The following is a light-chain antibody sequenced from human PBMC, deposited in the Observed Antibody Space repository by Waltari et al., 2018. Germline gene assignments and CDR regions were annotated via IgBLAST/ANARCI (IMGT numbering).Light chain of an antibody. CDR2: EAS. J-gene: IGKJ1*01. CDR3: QQYNFLLVS. Sequence: DIQMTQSPSTLSASIGDTVTITCRASQSVSNWLAWYQLKPGKDPKLLIYEASTLDSGVAARFRGSGSETEFTLTITSLQPDDFGSYYCQQYNFLLVSFGQGTKVEVK. V-gene: IGKV1-5*03. CDR1: QSVSNW.